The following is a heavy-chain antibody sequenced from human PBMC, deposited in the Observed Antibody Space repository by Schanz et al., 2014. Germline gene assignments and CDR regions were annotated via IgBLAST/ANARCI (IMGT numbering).Heavy chain of an antibody. D-gene: IGHD2-2*01. V-gene: IGHV1-46*03. Sequence: QVQLVQSGAEVKKPGVSVKVSCKASGGTFSSSTLTWVRQAPGQGLEWMGKINPSSGTTRIAQNFQGRLTVTRDASTSTVNMELSSLRSEDTAVYYCARGGFFDSTSFDSWGQGTLVTVSS. CDR3: ARGGFFDSTSFDS. CDR1: GGTFSSST. J-gene: IGHJ4*02. CDR2: INPSSGTT.